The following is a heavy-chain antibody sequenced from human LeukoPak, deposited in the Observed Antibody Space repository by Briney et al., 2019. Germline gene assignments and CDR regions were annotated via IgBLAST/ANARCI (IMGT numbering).Heavy chain of an antibody. Sequence: SHSLSPARTVSTGSVVNYCSGCIRQQPGKCLEWIGYIYYTASTNYNPSLQSRVTISVDPSKNQFSLKLSSVTAADTPVYYCARLMTTARKTRSDGGEKWFDPWGQGTLVTVSS. V-gene: IGHV4-59*02. D-gene: IGHD3-16*01. CDR1: TGSVVNYC. J-gene: IGHJ5*02. CDR2: IYYTAST. CDR3: ARLMTTARKTRSDGGEKWFDP.